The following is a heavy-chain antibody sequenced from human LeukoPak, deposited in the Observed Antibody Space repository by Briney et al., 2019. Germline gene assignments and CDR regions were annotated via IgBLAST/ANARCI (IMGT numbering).Heavy chain of an antibody. CDR2: INPNSGGT. CDR3: ARRGGMSDAFDI. CDR1: GYTLTGYY. Sequence: ASVKVSCKASGYTLTGYYMHWVRQAPGQGLEWMGWINPNSGGTNYAQKFQGRVTMTRDTSISTAYMELSRLRSDDTAVYYCARRGGMSDAFDIWGQGTMVTVSS. D-gene: IGHD1-26*01. V-gene: IGHV1-2*02. J-gene: IGHJ3*02.